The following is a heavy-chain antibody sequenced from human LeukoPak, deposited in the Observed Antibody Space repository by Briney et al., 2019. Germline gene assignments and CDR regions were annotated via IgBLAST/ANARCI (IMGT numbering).Heavy chain of an antibody. Sequence: GASVKVSCKVSVHTLTELSMYWVRQAPGKGFEWMGGFDPEEGETIYAQKFQGRVTVTADTSTDTAYMELSSLRSEDTAVYYCATKIYDDFWSGYNQHWGQGTLVTVSS. CDR1: VHTLTELS. J-gene: IGHJ4*02. D-gene: IGHD3-3*01. CDR3: ATKIYDDFWSGYNQH. CDR2: FDPEEGET. V-gene: IGHV1-24*01.